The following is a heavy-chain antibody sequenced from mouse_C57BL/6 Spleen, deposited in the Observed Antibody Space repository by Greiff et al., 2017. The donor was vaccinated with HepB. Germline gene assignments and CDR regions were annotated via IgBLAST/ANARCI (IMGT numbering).Heavy chain of an antibody. J-gene: IGHJ4*01. CDR1: GYTFTDYY. Sequence: QVQLQQSGAELVRPGASVKLSCKASGYTFTDYYINWVKQRPGQGLEWIARIYPGSGNTYYNEKFKGKATLTAEKSSSTAYMQLSSLTSEDSAVYFCARGGDGNYPYAMDYWGQGTSVTVSS. D-gene: IGHD2-1*01. CDR2: IYPGSGNT. V-gene: IGHV1-76*01. CDR3: ARGGDGNYPYAMDY.